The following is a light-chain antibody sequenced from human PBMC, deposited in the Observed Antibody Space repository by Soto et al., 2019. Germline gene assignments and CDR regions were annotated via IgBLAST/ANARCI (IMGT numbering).Light chain of an antibody. J-gene: IGKJ2*01. Sequence: EIVLTLSPATLSLSPGERATLSCRASQSVSSYLAWYQQKPGQAPRLLIYDASNRATGIPARFSGSGSGTDFTLTISSLEPEDFAVYYCQQRSNFGQGTKLEIK. V-gene: IGKV3-11*01. CDR1: QSVSSY. CDR3: QQRSN. CDR2: DAS.